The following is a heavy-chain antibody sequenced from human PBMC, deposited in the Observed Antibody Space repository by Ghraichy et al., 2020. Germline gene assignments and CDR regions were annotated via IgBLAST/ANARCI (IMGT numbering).Heavy chain of an antibody. CDR3: AIAPYPARSFYNLGY. V-gene: IGHV3-23*01. J-gene: IGHJ4*02. CDR1: GFTFSTYD. CDR2: ITTSRGRT. Sequence: GGSLRLSCAASGFTFSTYDLTWVRQAPGKGLEFVSSITTSRGRTYYGESVKGRFAISRDKSNNTLFLQMNSLRVEDTAVYYCAIAPYPARSFYNLGYWGQGTQVTVSS. D-gene: IGHD1-1*01.